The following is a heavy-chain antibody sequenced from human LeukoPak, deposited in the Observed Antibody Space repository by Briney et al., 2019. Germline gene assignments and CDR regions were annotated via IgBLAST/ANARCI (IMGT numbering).Heavy chain of an antibody. V-gene: IGHV4-34*01. D-gene: IGHD1-7*01. CDR1: GGSFSGYY. CDR3: AGPRNWNYEEGAFDI. CDR2: INHSGST. J-gene: IGHJ3*02. Sequence: SETLSLTCAVYGGSFSGYYWSWIRQPPGKGLEWIGEINHSGSTNYNPSLKSRVTISVDTSKNQFSLKLSSVTAADTAVYYCAGPRNWNYEEGAFDIWGQGTMVTVSS.